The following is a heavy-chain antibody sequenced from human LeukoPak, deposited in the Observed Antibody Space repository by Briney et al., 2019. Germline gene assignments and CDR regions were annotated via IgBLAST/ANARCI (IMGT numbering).Heavy chain of an antibody. Sequence: ASVKVSCKASGYTFSNNGISWVRQAPGQGLEWMGWISVYNSNTNSAQNLQGRVTVTTDTSTSTAYMELRSLRSDDTAVYYCARMGCHSASCCTLDYWGQGTLVTVSS. J-gene: IGHJ4*02. D-gene: IGHD2-2*02. CDR1: GYTFSNNG. CDR3: ARMGCHSASCCTLDY. CDR2: ISVYNSNT. V-gene: IGHV1-18*01.